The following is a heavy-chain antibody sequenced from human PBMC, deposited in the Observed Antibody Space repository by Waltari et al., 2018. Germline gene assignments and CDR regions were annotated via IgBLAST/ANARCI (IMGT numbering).Heavy chain of an antibody. D-gene: IGHD5-12*01. CDR1: RRPISNTNYS. V-gene: IGHV4-39*07. Sequence: QLQLQESGPGLVKPSETLSLTCTVSRRPISNTNYSWGWVRQPPGKGLELIGSVSKIGTTYYNPSLKSRVTISVETTNNQFALKLNSVTAADTAVYYCVRGYPDIVATISDYWGQGTLVIVSS. CDR2: VSKIGTT. CDR3: VRGYPDIVATISDY. J-gene: IGHJ4*02.